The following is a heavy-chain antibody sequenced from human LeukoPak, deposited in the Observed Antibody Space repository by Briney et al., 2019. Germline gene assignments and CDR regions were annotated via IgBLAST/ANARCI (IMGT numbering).Heavy chain of an antibody. CDR2: INPSGGST. CDR1: GYTFTSYY. Sequence: ASVKVSCTASGYTFTSYYMHWVRQAPGQGLEWMGIINPSGGSTSYAQKFQGRVTMTRDTSTSTVYMELSSLRSDDTAVYYCARDIKRSRARWENLGFDPWGQGTLVTVSS. J-gene: IGHJ5*02. D-gene: IGHD1-14*01. CDR3: ARDIKRSRARWENLGFDP. V-gene: IGHV1-46*01.